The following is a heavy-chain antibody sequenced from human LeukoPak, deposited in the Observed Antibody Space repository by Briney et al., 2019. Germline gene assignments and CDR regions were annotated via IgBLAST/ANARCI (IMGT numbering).Heavy chain of an antibody. CDR2: ISSISNYI. V-gene: IGHV3-21*04. CDR1: GFTFSSYS. J-gene: IGHJ4*02. Sequence: PGGSLRLSCAASGFTFSSYSMNWVSQAPGGGLEWVSSISSISNYIYYADSVKGRFTISRDNAKNSLYLQMNSLRADDTALYYCARRLTPGDYYYFDSWGQGTLVTVSS. CDR3: ARRLTPGDYYYFDS. D-gene: IGHD4-17*01.